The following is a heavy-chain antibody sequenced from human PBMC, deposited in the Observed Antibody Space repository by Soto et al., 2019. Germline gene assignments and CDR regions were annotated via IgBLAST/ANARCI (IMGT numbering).Heavy chain of an antibody. CDR1: GFTFSSYA. V-gene: IGHV3-23*01. CDR3: AKVRIGQWLVRGGYFDY. J-gene: IGHJ4*02. Sequence: GGSLRLSCAASGFTFSSYAMSWVRQAPGKGLEWVSAISGSGGSTYYADSVKGRFTISRDNSKNTLYLQMNSLRAEDTAVYYCAKVRIGQWLVRGGYFDYWGQGTLVTVSS. D-gene: IGHD6-19*01. CDR2: ISGSGGST.